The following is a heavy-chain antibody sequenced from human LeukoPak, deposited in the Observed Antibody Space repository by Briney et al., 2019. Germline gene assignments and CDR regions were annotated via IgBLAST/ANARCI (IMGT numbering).Heavy chain of an antibody. V-gene: IGHV1-18*01. CDR3: ARDCSSTSCWASTGY. D-gene: IGHD2-2*01. CDR1: GYTFTSYG. Sequence: GASVKVSCTASGYTFTSYGISWVRQAPGQGLEWMGWISAYNGNTNYAQKLQGRVTMTTDTSTSTAYMELRSLRSDDTAVYYCARDCSSTSCWASTGYWGQGTLVTVSS. J-gene: IGHJ4*02. CDR2: ISAYNGNT.